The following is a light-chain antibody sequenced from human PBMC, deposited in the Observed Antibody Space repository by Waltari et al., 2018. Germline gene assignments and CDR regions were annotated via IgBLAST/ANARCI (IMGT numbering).Light chain of an antibody. CDR3: YSYAGSSTWV. CDR2: EGS. CDR1: SGDVGGYTV. J-gene: IGLJ3*02. V-gene: IGLV2-23*01. Sequence: QSALTQPLSVSGSSGQSITISCTGTSGDVGGYTVVSPYQRHPGQVPKLIIYEGSKRPSGISDRFSGAKSGNTASLTISGLQTEDEAEYYCYSYAGSSTWVFGGGTQLTVV.